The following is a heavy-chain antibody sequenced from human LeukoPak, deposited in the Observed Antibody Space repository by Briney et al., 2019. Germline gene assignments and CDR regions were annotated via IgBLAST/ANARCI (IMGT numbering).Heavy chain of an antibody. CDR1: GGSFSGYY. Sequence: PSETLSLTCAVYGGSFSGYYWSWIRQPPGKGLEWIGEINHSGSTNYNPSLKSRVTISIDTSKNQFSLKLSSVTAADTAVYYCARAVAGTWSAFDIWGQGTMVTVSS. CDR2: INHSGST. J-gene: IGHJ3*02. V-gene: IGHV4-34*01. CDR3: ARAVAGTWSAFDI. D-gene: IGHD6-19*01.